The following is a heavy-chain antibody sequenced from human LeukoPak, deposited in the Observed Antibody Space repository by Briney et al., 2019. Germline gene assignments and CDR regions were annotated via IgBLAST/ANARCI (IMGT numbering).Heavy chain of an antibody. CDR2: ISGSSDAT. Sequence: GGSLRLSCAASGFTFSTYGMSWVRQAPGKGLEWVSAISGSSDATFYADSVKGRFTVSRDNSKNTLYLQMNSLRAEDTAVYFCAKDMVRGYYFDCWGQRTLITVSS. D-gene: IGHD3-10*01. CDR3: AKDMVRGYYFDC. CDR1: GFTFSTYG. J-gene: IGHJ4*02. V-gene: IGHV3-23*01.